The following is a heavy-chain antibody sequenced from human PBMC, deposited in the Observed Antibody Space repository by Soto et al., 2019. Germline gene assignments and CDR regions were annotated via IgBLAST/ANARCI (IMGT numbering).Heavy chain of an antibody. Sequence: SETLSLTCTFSGCSISSYYWSWIRQPPGKGLEWIGYIYYSGSTNYNPSLKSRVTISVDTSKNQFSLKLSSVTAADTAVYYCARHFGYSSSWVRNWFDPWGQGTLVTVSS. CDR2: IYYSGST. CDR1: GCSISSYY. V-gene: IGHV4-59*08. D-gene: IGHD6-13*01. CDR3: ARHFGYSSSWVRNWFDP. J-gene: IGHJ5*02.